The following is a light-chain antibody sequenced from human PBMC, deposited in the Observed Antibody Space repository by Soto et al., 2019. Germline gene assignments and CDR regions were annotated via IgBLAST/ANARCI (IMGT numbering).Light chain of an antibody. Sequence: DIQLTQSPSFLSASVGGRVTITCRASQAISSHLAWYQQKPGEAPNLLIYGASTLQSGVPSRFSGSGSGTQFTLTISSLQPEDFATYYCQQLNSYPLTFGPGTKVDIK. V-gene: IGKV1-9*01. CDR3: QQLNSYPLT. CDR1: QAISSH. CDR2: GAS. J-gene: IGKJ3*01.